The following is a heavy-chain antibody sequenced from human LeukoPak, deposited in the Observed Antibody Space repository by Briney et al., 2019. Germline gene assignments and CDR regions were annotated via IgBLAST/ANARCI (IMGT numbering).Heavy chain of an antibody. D-gene: IGHD2-15*01. CDR3: AREGVVVAATPYNWFDP. CDR1: GGSFSSYA. CDR2: ILPIVNTA. Sequence: SVKVSCKASGGSFSSYAISWVRQAPGQGLEWMGGILPIVNTADYAQKFQGRVTITADESTSTAYMDLSSLRSEDTAVYYCAREGVVVAATPYNWFDPWGQGTLVTVSS. J-gene: IGHJ5*02. V-gene: IGHV1-69*13.